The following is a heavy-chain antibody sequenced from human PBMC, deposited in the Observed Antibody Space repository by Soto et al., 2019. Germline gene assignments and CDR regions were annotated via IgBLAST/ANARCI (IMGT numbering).Heavy chain of an antibody. V-gene: IGHV3-30-3*01. CDR2: ILSDGSKQ. J-gene: IGHJ4*02. Sequence: PGGSLRLSCAASRFTFSYYAMHWIRQAPGKGLEWMADILSDGSKQYYAESVKGRFTISRDNAKSTLYLQMNSLRAEDTAVYYCARDFSYSSSWYWGQGTLVTVSS. CDR1: RFTFSYYA. CDR3: ARDFSYSSSWY. D-gene: IGHD6-13*01.